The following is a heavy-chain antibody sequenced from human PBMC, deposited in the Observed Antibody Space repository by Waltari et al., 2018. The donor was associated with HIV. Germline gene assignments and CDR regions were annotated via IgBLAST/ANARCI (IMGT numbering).Heavy chain of an antibody. V-gene: IGHV3-48*01. CDR1: GFTFSSYS. CDR3: ARDGEVATIPQWDYYYYYGMDV. J-gene: IGHJ6*02. D-gene: IGHD5-12*01. Sequence: EVQLVESGGGLVQPGGSLRLSCAASGFTFSSYSMNWVRQAPGKGLEWVSYISSSSSTIYYADSVKGRFTISRDNAKNSLYLQMNSLRAEDTAVYYCARDGEVATIPQWDYYYYYGMDVWGQGTTVTVSS. CDR2: ISSSSSTI.